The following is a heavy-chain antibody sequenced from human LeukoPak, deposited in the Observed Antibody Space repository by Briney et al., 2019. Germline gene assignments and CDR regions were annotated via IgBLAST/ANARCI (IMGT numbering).Heavy chain of an antibody. V-gene: IGHV4-39*01. CDR1: GGSINSSTFY. J-gene: IGHJ4*02. CDR2: ISYSGST. CDR3: ATSTGDFWSCSIFRFDY. Sequence: PSETLSLTCTVSGGSINSSTFYGGWIRQPPGKGLEWIGSISYSGSTYYNPSLKSRVTISVDTSKNQFSLKLSSVTAADTAVYYCATSTGDFWSCSIFRFDYWGQGTLVTVSS. D-gene: IGHD3-3*01.